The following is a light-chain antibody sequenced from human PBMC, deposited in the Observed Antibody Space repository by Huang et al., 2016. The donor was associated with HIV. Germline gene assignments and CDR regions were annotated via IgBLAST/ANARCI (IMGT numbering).Light chain of an antibody. CDR2: AVS. J-gene: IGKJ1*01. CDR1: QSLFHSDGKTY. Sequence: DIVMTQTPLSLSVTPGQPASISCKSSQSLFHSDGKTYLYWYLQTQGQSLQLLIYAVSSRFSGVPDRFSGSGSGTDFPLKISRVEAEDVGVYYCMQGIHLPRTFGQGTKVEIK. CDR3: MQGIHLPRT. V-gene: IGKV2-29*02.